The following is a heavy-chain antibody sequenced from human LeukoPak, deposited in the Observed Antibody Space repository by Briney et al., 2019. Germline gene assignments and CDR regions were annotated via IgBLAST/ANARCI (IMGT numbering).Heavy chain of an antibody. CDR3: ATSWRSTAFDY. CDR1: GFTFSDHY. Sequence: GGSLRLSCAASGFTFSDHYMDWVRQAPGKGLEWVGRTRNKANSYTTEYAASVKGRFTISRDDSKNSLYLQMNSLKTEDTAVYYCATSWRSTAFDYWGQGTLVTVSS. J-gene: IGHJ4*02. V-gene: IGHV3-72*01. CDR2: TRNKANSYTT.